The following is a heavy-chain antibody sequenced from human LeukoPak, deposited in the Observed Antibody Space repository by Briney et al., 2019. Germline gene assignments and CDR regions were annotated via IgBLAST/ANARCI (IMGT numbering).Heavy chain of an antibody. V-gene: IGHV4-34*01. CDR3: ATLEYSSSFDY. D-gene: IGHD6-6*01. J-gene: IGHJ4*02. CDR2: INHSGST. Sequence: SETLSLTCAVYGGSFSGYYWSWIRQPPGKGLEWIGEINHSGSTNYNPSLKSRVTISVDTSKNQFSLKLSSVTAADTAVYYCATLEYSSSFDYWGQGTLVTVSS. CDR1: GGSFSGYY.